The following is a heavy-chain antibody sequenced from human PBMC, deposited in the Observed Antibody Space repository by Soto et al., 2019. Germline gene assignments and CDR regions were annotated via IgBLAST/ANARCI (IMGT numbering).Heavy chain of an antibody. J-gene: IGHJ4*02. Sequence: SETLSLTCTVSGGSISSYYWSWIRQPPGKGLEWIGYIYYSGSTNYNPSLKSRVTISVDTSKNQFSLKLSSVTAADTAVYYCARHGGITKIDYWGQGTLVTVSS. CDR2: IYYSGST. CDR3: ARHGGITKIDY. D-gene: IGHD3-3*01. CDR1: GGSISSYY. V-gene: IGHV4-59*08.